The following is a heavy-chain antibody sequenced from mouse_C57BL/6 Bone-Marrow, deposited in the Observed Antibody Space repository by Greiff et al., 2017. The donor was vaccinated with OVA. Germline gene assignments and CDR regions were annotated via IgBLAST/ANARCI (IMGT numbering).Heavy chain of an antibody. J-gene: IGHJ4*01. CDR2: ISYDGSN. V-gene: IGHV3-6*01. D-gene: IGHD4-1*01. CDR3: ARDQWDEGDY. Sequence: ESGPGLVKPSQSLSLTCSVTGYSITSGYYWNWIRQFPGNKLEWMGYISYDGSNNYNPSLKNRISITRDTSKNQFFLKLNSVTTEDTATYYCARDQWDEGDYWGQGTSVTVSS. CDR1: GYSITSGYY.